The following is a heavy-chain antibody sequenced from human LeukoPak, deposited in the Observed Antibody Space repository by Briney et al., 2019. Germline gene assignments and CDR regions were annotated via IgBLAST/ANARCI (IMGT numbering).Heavy chain of an antibody. CDR2: ISGSGGST. CDR1: GFTFSSYA. D-gene: IGHD4-17*01. V-gene: IGHV3-23*01. Sequence: GGSLRLSCAASGFTFSSYAMSWVRQAPGKGLEWVSAISGSGGSTYYADSVKGRFTISRDNYKNTLYLQMNSLRAEDTAVYYCAKEAWATVTTRESITDYSGQGNLFTVSS. CDR3: AKEAWATVTTRESITDY. J-gene: IGHJ4*02.